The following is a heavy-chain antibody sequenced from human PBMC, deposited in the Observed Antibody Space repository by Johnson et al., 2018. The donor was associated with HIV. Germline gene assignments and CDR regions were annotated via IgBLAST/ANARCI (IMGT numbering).Heavy chain of an antibody. V-gene: IGHV3-33*01. CDR3: ARDPAAAALRAFDI. Sequence: QVQLVESGGGVVQPGRSLRLSCEASGFTFKNYAMHWVRQAPGKGLEWVAVIWYDGSKKHYADSVKGRFTHSRDNSKNILYLQMNTLRAEDTAVYYCARDPAAAALRAFDIWGQGTMVTISS. CDR1: GFTFKNYA. D-gene: IGHD6-13*01. CDR2: IWYDGSKK. J-gene: IGHJ3*02.